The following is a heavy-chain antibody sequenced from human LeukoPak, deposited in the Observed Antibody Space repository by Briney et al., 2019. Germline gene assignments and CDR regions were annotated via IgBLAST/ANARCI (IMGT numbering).Heavy chain of an antibody. D-gene: IGHD2-21*01. J-gene: IGHJ3*02. CDR2: ISGSGGST. Sequence: GGSLRLSCAASGFTFSSYAMSWVRQAPGKGLEWFSAISGSGGSTYYADSVKGRFTISRDNSKNTLYLQMNSLRAEDTAVYYCAKIYGEHNAFDIWGQGTMVTVSS. V-gene: IGHV3-23*01. CDR1: GFTFSSYA. CDR3: AKIYGEHNAFDI.